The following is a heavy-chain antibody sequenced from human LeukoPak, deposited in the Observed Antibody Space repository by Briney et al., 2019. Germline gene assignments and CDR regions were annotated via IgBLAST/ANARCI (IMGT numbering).Heavy chain of an antibody. Sequence: SEALSLTCTVSGGSISSYHWSWIRQPPGKGLEWIGYIYYSGSTNYNPSLKSRVTISVDTSKNQFSLKLSSVTAADTAVYYCARAAPRAWSAFDIWGQGTMVTVSS. V-gene: IGHV4-59*01. CDR2: IYYSGST. CDR1: GGSISSYH. D-gene: IGHD2-8*01. J-gene: IGHJ3*02. CDR3: ARAAPRAWSAFDI.